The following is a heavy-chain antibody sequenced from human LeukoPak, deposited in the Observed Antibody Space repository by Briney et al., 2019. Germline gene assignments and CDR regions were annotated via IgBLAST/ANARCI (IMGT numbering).Heavy chain of an antibody. Sequence: SETLSLTCAIYGASLNGHYWSWIRQPPGKGLEWIGEGSDVGGTKYNPSLKSRVTISADTSKNQFSLKLSSVTAADTAVYYCARAKSDGQQLVPDWYFDLWGRGTLVTASS. CDR2: GSDVGGT. V-gene: IGHV4-34*01. J-gene: IGHJ2*01. CDR3: ARAKSDGQQLVPDWYFDL. CDR1: GASLNGHY. D-gene: IGHD6-13*01.